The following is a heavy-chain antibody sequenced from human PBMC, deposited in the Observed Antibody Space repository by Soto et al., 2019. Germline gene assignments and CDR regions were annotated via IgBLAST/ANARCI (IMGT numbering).Heavy chain of an antibody. D-gene: IGHD3-22*01. J-gene: IGHJ6*02. CDR2: IKHDGNEK. CDR1: GFMFGTYW. CDR3: VRGTLSWGNYYFRGLDV. V-gene: IGHV3-7*01. Sequence: PGGSLRLSCSATGFMFGTYWMSWVRQAPGKGLEWVANIKHDGNEKYYADSVKARFTVSRANVKNFLHLTMSSLRGDDTGVYFCVRGTLSWGNYYFRGLDVWGQGNTVTVSS.